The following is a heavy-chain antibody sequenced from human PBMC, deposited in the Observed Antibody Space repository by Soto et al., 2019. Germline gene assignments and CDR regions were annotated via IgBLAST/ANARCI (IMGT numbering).Heavy chain of an antibody. D-gene: IGHD1-26*01. CDR3: ARSTSGSPFDY. CDR2: VYISGST. J-gene: IGHJ4*02. Sequence: SETLSLTCTVSGGSISGYFWNWIRQPAGKGLEWIGRVYISGSTNYNPSLKSRVSMSGDTSKKQFSLKLSSVTAADTAVYYCARSTSGSPFDYWGPGVPVTAPQ. CDR1: GGSISGYF. V-gene: IGHV4-4*07.